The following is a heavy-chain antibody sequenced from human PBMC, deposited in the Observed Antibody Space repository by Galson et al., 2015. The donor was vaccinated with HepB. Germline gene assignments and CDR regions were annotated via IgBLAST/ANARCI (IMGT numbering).Heavy chain of an antibody. D-gene: IGHD5-24*01. CDR3: ASITREMATIRGGFDY. V-gene: IGHV5-10-1*01. CDR1: GYSFTSYW. Sequence: QSGAEVKKPGESLRISCKGSGYSFTSYWISWVRQMPGKGLEWMGRIDPSDSYTNYSPSFQGHVTISADKSISTAYLQWSSLKASDTAMYYCASITREMATIRGGFDYWGQGTLVTVSS. J-gene: IGHJ4*02. CDR2: IDPSDSYT.